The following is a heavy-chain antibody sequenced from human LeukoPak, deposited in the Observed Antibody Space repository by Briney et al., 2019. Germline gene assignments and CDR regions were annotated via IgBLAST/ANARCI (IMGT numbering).Heavy chain of an antibody. CDR1: GFTFSSYG. V-gene: IGHV3-33*01. CDR3: ARLNARDYYLDY. CDR2: IWYDGSNK. Sequence: GGSLRLSCAASGFTFSSYGMHWVRQAPGKGLEWVAVIWYDGSNKYYADSVKGRFTISRDNSKNTLYLQMNSLRAEDTAVYYCARLNARDYYLDYWGQGTLVTVSS. J-gene: IGHJ4*02.